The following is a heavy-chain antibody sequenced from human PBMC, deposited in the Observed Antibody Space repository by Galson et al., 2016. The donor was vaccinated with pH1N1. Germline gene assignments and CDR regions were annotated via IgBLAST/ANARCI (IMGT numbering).Heavy chain of an antibody. D-gene: IGHD3-22*01. CDR3: ARGGGTYYQTYWYFNL. Sequence: SVKVSCKASGDIFINYPISWVRQAPGQGLEWMGGIMPIFDKQTYAQKFQGRVTITTDKSTSTTYMVLSSLRSEDTAVYYCARGGGTYYQTYWYFNLWGRGTLVTVSS. J-gene: IGHJ2*01. V-gene: IGHV1-69*05. CDR1: GDIFINYP. CDR2: IMPIFDKQ.